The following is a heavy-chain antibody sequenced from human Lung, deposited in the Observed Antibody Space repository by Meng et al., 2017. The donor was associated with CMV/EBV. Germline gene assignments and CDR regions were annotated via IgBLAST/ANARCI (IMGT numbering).Heavy chain of an antibody. CDR1: GYSFTSYW. Sequence: GEXXKISCKGSGYSFTSYWIGWVRQMPGKGLEWIGIIYPVDSDTKYSPSFQGQVTISADKSLSTAYLQWSSLKASDTAIYYCARLVYISGWYPIYGGQGNXVTVSS. CDR2: IYPVDSDT. CDR3: ARLVYISGWYPIY. V-gene: IGHV5-51*01. J-gene: IGHJ4*02. D-gene: IGHD6-19*01.